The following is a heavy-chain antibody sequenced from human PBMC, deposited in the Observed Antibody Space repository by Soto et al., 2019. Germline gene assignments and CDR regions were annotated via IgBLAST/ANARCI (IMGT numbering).Heavy chain of an antibody. CDR1: GYSFTDYD. CDR2: VSPDHGNA. Sequence: QVQVVQSRAEVKKPGASVKVSCKTSGYSFTDYDINWVRQAPGQGLEWMGWVSPDHGNAGCAQHFQGRLTLTTNTSINTAYMELNSLTSEDTAVYYCEVTTGSWGQGTMVTVSS. V-gene: IGHV1-8*01. CDR3: EVTTGS. J-gene: IGHJ4*02. D-gene: IGHD1-1*01.